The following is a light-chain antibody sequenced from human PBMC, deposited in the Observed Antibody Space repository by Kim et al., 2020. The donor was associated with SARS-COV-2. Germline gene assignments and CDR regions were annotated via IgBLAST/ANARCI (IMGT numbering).Light chain of an antibody. CDR1: RLRSYY. J-gene: IGLJ3*02. CDR2: GKN. CDR3: NFRDSSTNHWV. Sequence: SSERTQDPAVSVALGQTVRITCQGDRLRSYYASWYQQKPGQAPVLVIYGKNNRPSGIPDRFFGSTSGNTASLTITGAQAKDEADYYCNFRDSSTNHWVFGGGPTLTAL. V-gene: IGLV3-19*01.